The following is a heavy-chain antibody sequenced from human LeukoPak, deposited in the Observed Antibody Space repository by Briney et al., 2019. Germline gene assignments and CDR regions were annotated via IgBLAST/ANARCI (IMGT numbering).Heavy chain of an antibody. CDR2: INHSGST. Sequence: PSETLFLTCAVYGGSFSGYYWSWIRQPPGKGLEWIGEINHSGSTNYNPSLKSRVTISVDTSKNQFSLKLSSVTAADTAVYYCAGGRRMVRGVISYYYYGMDVWGQGTAVTVSS. V-gene: IGHV4-34*01. CDR1: GGSFSGYY. CDR3: AGGRRMVRGVISYYYYGMDV. D-gene: IGHD3-10*01. J-gene: IGHJ6*02.